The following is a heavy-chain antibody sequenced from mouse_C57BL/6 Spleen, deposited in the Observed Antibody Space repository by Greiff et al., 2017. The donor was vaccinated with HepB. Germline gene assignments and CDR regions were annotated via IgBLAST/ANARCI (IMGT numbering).Heavy chain of an antibody. D-gene: IGHD1-1*01. CDR1: GYTFTSYC. CDR3: ARRGYYGSSSYAMDY. CDR2: LDPSDCYT. J-gene: IGHJ4*01. V-gene: IGHV1-69*01. Sequence: QFQLQHPLAALVLPGASVPLSCKSSGYTFTSYCMLCLNPSPGHVLEWICELDPSDCYTNYNQQFKGKSTLTVDISSSTAYMQLSSLTSEDSAVYYCARRGYYGSSSYAMDYWGQGTSVTVSS.